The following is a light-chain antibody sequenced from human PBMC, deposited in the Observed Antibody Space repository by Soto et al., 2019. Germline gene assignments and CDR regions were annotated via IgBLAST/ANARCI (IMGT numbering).Light chain of an antibody. V-gene: IGKV1-9*01. Sequence: DIQLTQSPSFLSASVGDRVTITCRASQGISSYLAWYQQKPGKAPKLLIYAASTLQSGVTSRFSGSGSGQEFTLTISSLQPEDFATYYCQQLNSYPFLTFGGGTKVEIK. CDR1: QGISSY. CDR3: QQLNSYPFLT. CDR2: AAS. J-gene: IGKJ4*01.